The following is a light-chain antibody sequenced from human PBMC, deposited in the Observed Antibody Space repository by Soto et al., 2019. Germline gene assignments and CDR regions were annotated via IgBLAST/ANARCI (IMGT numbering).Light chain of an antibody. Sequence: DLVMTQSPLSLPVIPGEPASISCWSSQSLLDSNGNNHLNWYLQKPGQSPQVLIYLGSNRAFGVPDRFSGRGSGTDFTPKISRVEAEDVGVYYCMQALQTPLTFGQGTRLEIK. CDR3: MQALQTPLT. J-gene: IGKJ5*01. V-gene: IGKV2-28*01. CDR1: QSLLDSNGNNH. CDR2: LGS.